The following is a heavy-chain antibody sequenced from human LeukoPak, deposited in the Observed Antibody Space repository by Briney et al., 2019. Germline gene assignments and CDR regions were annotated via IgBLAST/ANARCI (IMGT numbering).Heavy chain of an antibody. Sequence: PGRSLRLSCAASGFTFSSYAMHWVRQAPGKGLEWVAVISYDGSNKYYADSVKGRFTISRDNSKNTLYLQMNSLRAEDTAVYYCAKDTITIFGVVIIGPGGMDVWGQGTTVTVSS. J-gene: IGHJ6*02. CDR1: GFTFSSYA. CDR3: AKDTITIFGVVIIGPGGMDV. V-gene: IGHV3-30-3*01. CDR2: ISYDGSNK. D-gene: IGHD3-3*01.